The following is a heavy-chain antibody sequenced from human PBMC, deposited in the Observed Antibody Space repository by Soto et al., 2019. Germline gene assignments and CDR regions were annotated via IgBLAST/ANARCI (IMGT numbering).Heavy chain of an antibody. D-gene: IGHD3-10*01. Sequence: PWETLSLACTVSGGSISRHSYYWAWIRQPPGKGLKWIGSIYYSGSTYYNPFLKSRVTISVDTSKNQFSLKLSSVTAADTAVYYCARHVGSGSSGPRYYYYGLDVWGQGTTVT. J-gene: IGHJ6*02. CDR1: GGSISRHSYY. CDR2: IYYSGST. V-gene: IGHV4-39*01. CDR3: ARHVGSGSSGPRYYYYGLDV.